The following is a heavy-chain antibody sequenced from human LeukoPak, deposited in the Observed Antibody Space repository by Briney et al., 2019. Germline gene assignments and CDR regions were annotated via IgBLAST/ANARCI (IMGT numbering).Heavy chain of an antibody. CDR2: INHSGST. D-gene: IGHD3-22*01. CDR1: GGSISSYY. CDR3: ARRSGYALDY. J-gene: IGHJ4*02. V-gene: IGHV4-34*01. Sequence: SETLSLTCTVSGGSISSYYWSWIRQPPGKGLEWIGEINHSGSTDYNPSLKSRVTISVDTSKNQFSLKLSSVTAADTALYYCARRSGYALDYWSQGTLVTVSS.